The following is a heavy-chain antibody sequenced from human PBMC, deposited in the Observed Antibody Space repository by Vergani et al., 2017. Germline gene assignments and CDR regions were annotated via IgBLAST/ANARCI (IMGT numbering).Heavy chain of an antibody. J-gene: IGHJ3*02. CDR1: GGSISSGSYY. CDR2: IYTSGST. Sequence: QVQLQESGPGLVKPSQTLSLTCTVSGGSISSGSYYWSWIRQPAGKGLEWIGRIYTSGSTNYNPSLKSRVTISVDTSKNQCSLKLSSVTAADTAVYYCAREKRDRYCDSRCAFDIWGQGTMVTVSS. V-gene: IGHV4-61*02. CDR3: AREKRDRYCDSRCAFDI. D-gene: IGHD3-9*01.